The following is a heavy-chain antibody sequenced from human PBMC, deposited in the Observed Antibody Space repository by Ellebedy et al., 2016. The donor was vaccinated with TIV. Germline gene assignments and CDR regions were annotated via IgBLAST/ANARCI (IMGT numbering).Heavy chain of an antibody. V-gene: IGHV4-39*01. J-gene: IGHJ5*02. Sequence: SETLSLTCTVSGGSISSGSYYWGWIRQPPGKGLEWIGNLYYSGSTTYYNPSLKSRVTISVDTSKNQFSLKLSSVTAADTAVYYCARQLGELLGYNWFDPWGQGTLVTVSS. D-gene: IGHD3-10*01. CDR2: LYYSGSTT. CDR3: ARQLGELLGYNWFDP. CDR1: GGSISSGSYY.